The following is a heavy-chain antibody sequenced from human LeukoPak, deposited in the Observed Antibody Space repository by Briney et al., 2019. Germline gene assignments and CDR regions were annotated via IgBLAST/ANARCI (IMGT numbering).Heavy chain of an antibody. CDR2: IYYSGST. J-gene: IGHJ4*02. CDR3: AGGGDSGGYYYPMFDY. Sequence: SETLSLTCTVSGDSISSYYWSWIRQPPGEGLEWIGYIYYSGSTNYNPSLKSRVTISVDTSKNQFSLKLSSVTAADTAVYYCAGGGDSGGYYYPMFDYWGQGTLVTVSS. CDR1: GDSISSYY. V-gene: IGHV4-59*01. D-gene: IGHD3-22*01.